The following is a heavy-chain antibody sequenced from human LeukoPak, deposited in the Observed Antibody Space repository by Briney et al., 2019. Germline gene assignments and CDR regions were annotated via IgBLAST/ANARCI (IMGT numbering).Heavy chain of an antibody. Sequence: GSLRLSCAASGFTFSSYSMNWVRQAPGKGLEWVSYISSSSSTIYCADSVKGRFTISRDNAKNSLYLQMNSLRAEDTAVYYCARGVVPAAIQFAYWGQGTLVTVSS. CDR2: ISSSSSTI. CDR1: GFTFSSYS. V-gene: IGHV3-48*01. J-gene: IGHJ4*02. D-gene: IGHD2-2*01. CDR3: ARGVVPAAIQFAY.